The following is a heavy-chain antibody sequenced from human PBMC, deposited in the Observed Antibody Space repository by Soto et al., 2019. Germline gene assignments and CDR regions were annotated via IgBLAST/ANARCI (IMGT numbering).Heavy chain of an antibody. CDR2: IYYGGTT. Sequence: SETLSLTCTVSGGSISSYYWSWIRQPPGKGLEWVGYIYYGGTTSYNPSLQSRVTILLETSKSKFSLRLTSVTAADTAVYYCARSVDPWGQGTLVTVSS. J-gene: IGHJ5*02. CDR1: GGSISSYY. CDR3: ARSVDP. V-gene: IGHV4-59*08.